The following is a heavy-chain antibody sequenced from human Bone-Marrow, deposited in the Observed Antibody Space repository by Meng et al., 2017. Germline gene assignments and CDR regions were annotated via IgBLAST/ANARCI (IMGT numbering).Heavy chain of an antibody. Sequence: SVKVSCKASGGTFSSYTISWVRQAPGQGLEWMGGIIPILGIANYAQKFQGRVTITADKSTSTAYMELSSLRSEDTAVYYCASPGGYSYGPYYFDYWGQGTLVTVSS. CDR1: GGTFSSYT. V-gene: IGHV1-69*10. J-gene: IGHJ4*02. CDR2: IIPILGIA. D-gene: IGHD5-18*01. CDR3: ASPGGYSYGPYYFDY.